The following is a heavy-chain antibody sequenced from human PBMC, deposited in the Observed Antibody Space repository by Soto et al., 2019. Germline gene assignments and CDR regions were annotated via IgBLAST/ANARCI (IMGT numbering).Heavy chain of an antibody. CDR2: ISGSGGST. CDR3: VRGLGYYYYGMDV. V-gene: IGHV3-23*01. J-gene: IGHJ6*02. Sequence: PGGSLRLSCAASGFIFSSYAMSWVRQAPGKGLEWVSEISGSGGSTDYTDSVKGRFTISRDNAKNALYLQMNSLRAEDTAVYYCVRGLGYYYYGMDVWGQGTTVTVSS. D-gene: IGHD5-12*01. CDR1: GFIFSSYA.